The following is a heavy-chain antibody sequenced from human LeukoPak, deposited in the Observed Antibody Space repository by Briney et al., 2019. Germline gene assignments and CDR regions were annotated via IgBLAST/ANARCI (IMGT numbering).Heavy chain of an antibody. CDR1: GYTFTSYD. Sequence: GASVKVSCKASGYTFTSYDINWVRQATGQGLEWMGWMNPNSGNTGYAQKFQGRVTMTRNTSISTAYMELSSLRSEDTAVYYCARGSGSSGYYYYLTYYYYMDVWGKGTTVTVSS. V-gene: IGHV1-8*01. CDR2: MNPNSGNT. J-gene: IGHJ6*03. CDR3: ARGSGSSGYYYYLTYYYYMDV. D-gene: IGHD3-22*01.